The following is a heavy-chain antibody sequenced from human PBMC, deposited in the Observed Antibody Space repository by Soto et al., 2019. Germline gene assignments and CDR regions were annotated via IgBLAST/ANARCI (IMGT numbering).Heavy chain of an antibody. CDR3: ASYGGEYDFWSGYYNGGYYYGMDV. CDR2: IYYSGST. D-gene: IGHD3-3*01. V-gene: IGHV4-59*01. J-gene: IGHJ6*02. CDR1: GGSISSYY. Sequence: QVQLQESGPGLVKPSETLSLTCTVSGGSISSYYWSWIRQPPGKGLEWIGYIYYSGSTNYNPSLKSRVTISVDTSKNQFSLKLSSVTAADTAVYYCASYGGEYDFWSGYYNGGYYYGMDVWGQGTTVTVSS.